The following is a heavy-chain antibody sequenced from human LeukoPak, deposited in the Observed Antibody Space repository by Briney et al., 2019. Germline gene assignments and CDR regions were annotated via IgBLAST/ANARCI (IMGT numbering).Heavy chain of an antibody. CDR3: ARGRYSSGSQYYFDY. CDR2: ISGSSTYT. Sequence: PGGSPRLSCAASGFTFSDYYMSWLRQAPGKGLEWVSHISGSSTYTKYADSVRGRFTISRDNAKNSLYLQMNSLRAEDTAVYYCARGRYSSGSQYYFDYWGQGILVTVSS. V-gene: IGHV3-11*03. D-gene: IGHD3-22*01. CDR1: GFTFSDYY. J-gene: IGHJ4*02.